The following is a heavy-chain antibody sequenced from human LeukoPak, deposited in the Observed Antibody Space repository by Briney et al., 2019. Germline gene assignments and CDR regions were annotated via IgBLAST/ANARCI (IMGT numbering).Heavy chain of an antibody. CDR1: GGSVSSYY. D-gene: IGHD3-9*01. Sequence: PSETLSLTCTVSGGSVSSYYWSWIRHPAAKGLEGIGRIYTSGSTNYNPSLKSRVTMSVDTSKNQFTLKLSSVTAADTAVYYCARALRNHDVLDYYYYYMDVWGKGTTVTVSS. CDR3: ARALRNHDVLDYYYYYMDV. J-gene: IGHJ6*03. V-gene: IGHV4-4*07. CDR2: IYTSGST.